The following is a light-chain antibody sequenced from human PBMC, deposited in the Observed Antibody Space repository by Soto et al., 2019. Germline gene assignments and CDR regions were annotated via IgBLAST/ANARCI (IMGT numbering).Light chain of an antibody. Sequence: DIQMTQSPSSLSASVGDRVTITCRASQSISTYLSWYQQKPGKAPKHLIYAASSLQSGVPSRFSGSGSGTDFTLTISSLQPEDFATYFCQESHTSGTFGQGTKLEI. CDR2: AAS. J-gene: IGKJ2*01. CDR1: QSISTY. V-gene: IGKV1-39*01. CDR3: QESHTSGT.